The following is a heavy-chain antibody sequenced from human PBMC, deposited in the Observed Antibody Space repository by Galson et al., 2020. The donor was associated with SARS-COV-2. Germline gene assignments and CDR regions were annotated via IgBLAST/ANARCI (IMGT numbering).Heavy chain of an antibody. D-gene: IGHD6-13*01. CDR2: ISWDGDPT. Sequence: GGSLRLSCAASGFIFDAYAMHWVRQAPGKGLEWVSLISWDGDPTTYTDSVQGRFIISRDNSKYSLYLQMQSLRPDDTALYYCAKVAGGYSGSWYGHFDSWGQGTLVSVSS. CDR3: AKVAGGYSGSWYGHFDS. J-gene: IGHJ4*02. V-gene: IGHV3-43D*03. CDR1: GFIFDAYA.